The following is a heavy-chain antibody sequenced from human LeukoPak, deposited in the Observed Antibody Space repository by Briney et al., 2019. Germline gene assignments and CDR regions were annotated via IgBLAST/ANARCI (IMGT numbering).Heavy chain of an antibody. D-gene: IGHD2-2*01. CDR1: GFTFSSYV. CDR2: ISGSGGST. V-gene: IGHV3-23*01. J-gene: IGHJ4*02. Sequence: PGGSLRLSCAASGFTFSSYVMSWVRQAPGKGLEWVSAISGSGGSTYYTDSVKGRFTISRDNSKHTLYLQMNSLRAEDTAVYYCAKSPGYCSSTSCYGSFDYWGQGTLVTVSS. CDR3: AKSPGYCSSTSCYGSFDY.